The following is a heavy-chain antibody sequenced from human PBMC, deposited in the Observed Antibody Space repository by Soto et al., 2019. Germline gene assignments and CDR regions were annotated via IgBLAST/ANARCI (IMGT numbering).Heavy chain of an antibody. CDR2: IYPGDSDT. CDR3: ARQEIEYSSSSGPYYYYMDV. D-gene: IGHD6-6*01. CDR1: GYSFTSYW. V-gene: IGHV5-51*01. Sequence: GESLQISCKGSGYSFTSYWIGWVRQMNGKGLEWMGIIYPGDSDTRYSPSFQGQVAISADKSISTAYLQWSSLKASDTAMYYCARQEIEYSSSSGPYYYYMDVWGKGTTVTVSS. J-gene: IGHJ6*03.